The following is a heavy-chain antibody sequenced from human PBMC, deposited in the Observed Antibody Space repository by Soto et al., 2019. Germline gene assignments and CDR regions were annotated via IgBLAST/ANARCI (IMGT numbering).Heavy chain of an antibody. J-gene: IGHJ4*02. CDR3: ARERAGGYYDY. CDR2: IINSGGTR. V-gene: IGHV3-48*03. Sequence: PGGSLRLSCVASGFTFSNYEMNWVRQAPGRGLECVSSIINSGGTRYYADSVKGRLTISRDNAENSVYLQMNSLRDEDTAVYYCARERAGGYYDYWGQGTLVTVSS. D-gene: IGHD3-10*01. CDR1: GFTFSNYE.